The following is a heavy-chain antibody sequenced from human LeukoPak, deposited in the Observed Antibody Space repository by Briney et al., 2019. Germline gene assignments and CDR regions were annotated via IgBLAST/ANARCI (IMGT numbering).Heavy chain of an antibody. D-gene: IGHD1-26*01. Sequence: PGGSLRLSCATSGFTFSSYDMHWVRQAPGKGLEWVAFIRYDGSNKYYADSVKGRFTISRDNSKNTLYLQMNSLRAEDTAVYYCAKDRGSYYHAFDIWGQGTMVTVSS. CDR1: GFTFSSYD. J-gene: IGHJ3*02. CDR3: AKDRGSYYHAFDI. CDR2: IRYDGSNK. V-gene: IGHV3-30*02.